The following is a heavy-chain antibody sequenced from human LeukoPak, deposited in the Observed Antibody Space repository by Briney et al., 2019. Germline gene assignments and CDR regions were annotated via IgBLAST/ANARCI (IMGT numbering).Heavy chain of an antibody. V-gene: IGHV1-2*04. CDR3: ARGGDYYGSNYYGMDV. Sequence: ASVKVSCKASGYTFTGYYMHWVRQAPGQGLEWMGWINPNSGGTNYAQKSQGWVTMTRGTSISTAYMELRRLRSDDTAVYYCARGGDYYGSNYYGMDVWGKGTTVTVSS. CDR2: INPNSGGT. D-gene: IGHD3-10*01. J-gene: IGHJ6*04. CDR1: GYTFTGYY.